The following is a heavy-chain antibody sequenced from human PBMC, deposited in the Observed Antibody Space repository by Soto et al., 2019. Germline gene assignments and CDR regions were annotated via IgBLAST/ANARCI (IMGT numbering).Heavy chain of an antibody. CDR1: GYTFTSYG. V-gene: IGHV1-18*01. CDR2: ISAYNGNR. CDR3: ARTGDYYDSSGYYWDVDY. J-gene: IGHJ4*02. D-gene: IGHD3-22*01. Sequence: QVQLVQSGAEVKKPGASVKVSCKASGYTFTSYGISWVRQAPGQGLEWMGWISAYNGNRNYAQKLQGRVTMTTDTSTSTAYMELRSLRSDDTAVYYCARTGDYYDSSGYYWDVDYWGQGTLVTVSS.